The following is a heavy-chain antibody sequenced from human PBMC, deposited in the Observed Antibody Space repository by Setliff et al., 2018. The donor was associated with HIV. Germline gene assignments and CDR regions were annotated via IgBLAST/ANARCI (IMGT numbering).Heavy chain of an antibody. CDR3: ATTTAPAGPFDY. CDR2: VYSSGNT. Sequence: TLSLTCTVSGDSINSGTYYWNWLRQPAGKGLEWIGRVYSSGNTYYNPSLKSRAAISLNTSKNQFSLRLRSVTAADTAIYYCATTTAPAGPFDYWGLGTLVTSPQ. V-gene: IGHV4-61*02. D-gene: IGHD1-1*01. CDR1: GDSINSGTYY. J-gene: IGHJ4*02.